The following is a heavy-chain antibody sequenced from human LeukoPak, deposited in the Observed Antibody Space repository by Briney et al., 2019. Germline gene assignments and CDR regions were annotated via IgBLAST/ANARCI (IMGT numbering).Heavy chain of an antibody. D-gene: IGHD5-24*01. CDR1: GGYISSYY. CDR2: IYYSGST. CDR3: ARVEMATIRD. V-gene: IGHV4-59*01. J-gene: IGHJ4*02. Sequence: SETLSLTCNVSGGYISSYYWSWIRQPPGKGLEWIGYIYYSGSTNYNPSLKSRVTISVDTSKNQFSLKLSSVTAADTAVYYCARVEMATIRDWGQGTLVTVSS.